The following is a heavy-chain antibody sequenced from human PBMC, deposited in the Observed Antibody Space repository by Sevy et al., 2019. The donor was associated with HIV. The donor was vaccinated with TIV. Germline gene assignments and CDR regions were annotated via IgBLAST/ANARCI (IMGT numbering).Heavy chain of an antibody. CDR1: GGSITSLY. J-gene: IGHJ5*01. V-gene: IGHV4-59*08. CDR3: SGDNGLCRGYS. Sequence: SETLSLTCTVSGGSITSLYWNWIRQPPGKGLEWIANIYYNGHINYNPSLKSRVTLSLDTSKNQFSLRLSSVTAADTSMYYCSGDNGLCRGYSWSRGTRLTVSS. CDR2: IYYNGHI. D-gene: IGHD2-21*01.